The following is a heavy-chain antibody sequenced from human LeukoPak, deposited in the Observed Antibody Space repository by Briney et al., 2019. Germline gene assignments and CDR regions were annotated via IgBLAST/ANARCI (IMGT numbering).Heavy chain of an antibody. CDR3: AKVKGWWPPTLADY. CDR1: GFTFSSYS. Sequence: PGGSLRLSCAASGFTFSSYSMNWVRQAPGKGLEWVSYISSSSSTIYYADSVKGRFTISRDNAKNSLYLQMNSLRVEDTAVYYCAKVKGWWPPTLADYWGQGTLVTVSS. CDR2: ISSSSSTI. D-gene: IGHD2-15*01. V-gene: IGHV3-48*01. J-gene: IGHJ4*02.